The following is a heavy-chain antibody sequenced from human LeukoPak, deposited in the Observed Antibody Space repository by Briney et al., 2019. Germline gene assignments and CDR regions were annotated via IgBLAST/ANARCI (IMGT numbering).Heavy chain of an antibody. CDR3: ARVDIVVVVAATPYFDY. CDR2: ISWDGGST. V-gene: IGHV3-43D*03. J-gene: IGHJ4*02. D-gene: IGHD2-15*01. Sequence: PGGSLRLSCAASGFTFDDYAMHWVRQAPGKGLEWVSLISWDGGSTYYADSVKGRFTISRDNSKNSLYLQMNSLRAEDTALYYCARVDIVVVVAATPYFDYWGQGTLVTVSS. CDR1: GFTFDDYA.